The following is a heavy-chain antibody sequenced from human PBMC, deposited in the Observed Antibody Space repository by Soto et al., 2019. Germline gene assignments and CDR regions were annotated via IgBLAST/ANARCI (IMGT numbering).Heavy chain of an antibody. CDR2: IYPGDSDT. V-gene: IGHV5-51*01. Sequence: GESLKISCKGSGYSFTSYWIGWVRQMPGKGLEWMGIIYPGDSDTRYSPSFQGQVTISADKSISTAYLRWSSLKASDTAMYYCARRSPTGEYYFDYWGQGTLVTVSS. CDR1: GYSFTSYW. D-gene: IGHD1-26*01. CDR3: ARRSPTGEYYFDY. J-gene: IGHJ4*02.